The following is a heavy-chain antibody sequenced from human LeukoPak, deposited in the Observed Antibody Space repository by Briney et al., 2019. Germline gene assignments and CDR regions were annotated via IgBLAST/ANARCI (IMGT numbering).Heavy chain of an antibody. J-gene: IGHJ4*02. V-gene: IGHV3-23*01. Sequence: GGSLRLSCVVSGITLSNYGMSWVRQAPGKGLEWVSGISESGGGSKYADSVKGRFTISRDNSKNTVYLQMNSLRADDTAVYFCAKRGVVIRGILVIGFHKEAFYFDYWGQGILVTVSS. CDR1: GITLSNYG. CDR2: ISESGGGS. D-gene: IGHD3-10*01. CDR3: AKRGVVIRGILVIGFHKEAFYFDY.